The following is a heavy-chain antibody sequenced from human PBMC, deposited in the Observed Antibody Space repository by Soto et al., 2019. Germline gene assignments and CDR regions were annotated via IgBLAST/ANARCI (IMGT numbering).Heavy chain of an antibody. Sequence: GGSLRLSCAASGFTFSSYAMSWVRQAPGKGLEWVSAISGSGGSTYYADSVKGRFTISRDNSKNTLYLQMNSLRAEDTAVYYCAKCLPPSLWTLPDYYDFWSGSPFDYGMDVWGQGTTVTVSS. J-gene: IGHJ6*02. CDR3: AKCLPPSLWTLPDYYDFWSGSPFDYGMDV. D-gene: IGHD3-3*01. CDR1: GFTFSSYA. CDR2: ISGSGGST. V-gene: IGHV3-23*01.